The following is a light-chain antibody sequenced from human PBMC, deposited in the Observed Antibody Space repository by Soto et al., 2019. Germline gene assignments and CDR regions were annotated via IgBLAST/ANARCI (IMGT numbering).Light chain of an antibody. Sequence: QSVLTQPPSASGTPGQKVTISCSGSSSNIGSNHVYWYQQFPGSAPRLLIYRSDQRPSGVPDRFSGSKSGTSASLAISGLRSADEADYYCAAWDDSLSALLFGGGTQLTVL. CDR2: RSD. CDR3: AAWDDSLSALL. CDR1: SSNIGSNH. V-gene: IGLV1-47*01. J-gene: IGLJ2*01.